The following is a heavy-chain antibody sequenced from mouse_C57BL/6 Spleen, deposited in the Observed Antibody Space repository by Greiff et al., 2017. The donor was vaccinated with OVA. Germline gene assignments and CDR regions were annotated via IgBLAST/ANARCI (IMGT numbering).Heavy chain of an antibody. D-gene: IGHD2-4*01. CDR3: ARWVDYDDAMDY. Sequence: VKVVESDAELVKPGASVKISCKVSGYTFTDHTIHWMKQRPEQGLEWIGYIYPRDGSTKYNEKFKGKATLTADKSSSTAYMQLNSLTSEDSAVYFCARWVDYDDAMDYWGQGTSVTVSS. CDR2: IYPRDGST. CDR1: GYTFTDHT. J-gene: IGHJ4*01. V-gene: IGHV1-78*01.